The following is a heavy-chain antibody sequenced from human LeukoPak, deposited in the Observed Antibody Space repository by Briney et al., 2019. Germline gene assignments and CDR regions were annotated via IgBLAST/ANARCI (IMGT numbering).Heavy chain of an antibody. Sequence: SETLSLTCTVSSDSISSFYWTWIRQPAGKGLEWIGRIYSTGSTNYNPSFKSRVTMSVDTSKNQFSLRLRSVTAADTAVYYCARQIASAGTAGFDFWGQGALVTVSS. J-gene: IGHJ4*02. CDR1: SDSISSFY. CDR2: IYSTGST. CDR3: ARQIASAGTAGFDF. V-gene: IGHV4-4*07. D-gene: IGHD6-13*01.